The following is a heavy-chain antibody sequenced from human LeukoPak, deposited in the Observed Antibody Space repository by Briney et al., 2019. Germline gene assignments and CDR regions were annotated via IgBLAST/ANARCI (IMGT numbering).Heavy chain of an antibody. Sequence: GGSLRLSCAASGFTFDDYGMSWVRQAPGKGLEWVSSISSSSSYIYYADSVKGRFTISRDNAKNSLYLQMNSLRAEDTAVYYCAREAVDTVGWGQGTLVTVSS. CDR2: ISSSSSYI. V-gene: IGHV3-21*01. D-gene: IGHD5-12*01. CDR1: GFTFDDYG. CDR3: AREAVDTVG. J-gene: IGHJ4*02.